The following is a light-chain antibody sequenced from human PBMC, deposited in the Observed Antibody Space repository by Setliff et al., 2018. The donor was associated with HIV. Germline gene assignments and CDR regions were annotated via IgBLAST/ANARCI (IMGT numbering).Light chain of an antibody. V-gene: IGLV2-14*03. CDR1: SSDVGGYNY. J-gene: IGLJ1*01. Sequence: QSALTQPASVSGSPGQSITISCTGSSSDVGGYNYVSWYQQHPGKAPKLMIYAVSNRPSGVSNRFSGSKSGNTASLTISGLQAEDEADYYCGSYTSSTPLYVFGTGTKVTVL. CDR2: AVS. CDR3: GSYTSSTPLYV.